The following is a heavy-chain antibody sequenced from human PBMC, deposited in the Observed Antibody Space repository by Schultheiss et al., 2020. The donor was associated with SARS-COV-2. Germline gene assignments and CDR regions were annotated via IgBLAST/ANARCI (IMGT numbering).Heavy chain of an antibody. CDR1: GGSISSYY. J-gene: IGHJ6*02. CDR2: IYYSGST. Sequence: SETLSLTCTVSGGSISSYYWSWIRQPAGKGLEWIGYIYYSGSTNYNPSLKSRVTISVDTSKNQFSLKLSSVTAADTAVYYCARASMVRGVPLDVWGQGTTVTVSS. V-gene: IGHV4-59*12. CDR3: ARASMVRGVPLDV. D-gene: IGHD3-10*01.